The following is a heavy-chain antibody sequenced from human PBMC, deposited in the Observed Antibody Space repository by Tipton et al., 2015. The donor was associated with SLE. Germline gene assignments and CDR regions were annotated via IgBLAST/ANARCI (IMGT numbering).Heavy chain of an antibody. V-gene: IGHV4-39*07. D-gene: IGHD6-13*01. Sequence: TLSLTCTVSGTSISSSTSYWDWIRQPPGKGLGWIGSISDSGSTFYNPSLKSRLKISVDTSKNRLSLKLISVTAADTAVYYCSRRRGSSWYEDYFDYWVQGTLVTVSS. CDR1: GTSISSSTSY. J-gene: IGHJ4*02. CDR3: SRRRGSSWYEDYFDY. CDR2: ISDSGST.